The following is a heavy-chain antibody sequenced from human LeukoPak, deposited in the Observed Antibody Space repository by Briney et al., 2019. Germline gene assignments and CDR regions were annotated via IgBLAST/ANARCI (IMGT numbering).Heavy chain of an antibody. V-gene: IGHV1-18*01. D-gene: IGHD2-15*01. J-gene: IGHJ4*02. Sequence: GASVKVSCKASGYTFTSYISWVRQAPGQGLEWMGWISAYNGNTNYAQKLQGRVTMTTDTSTSTAYMELRSLRSDDTAVYYCARVYCSGGSCYVGYWGQGTLVTVSS. CDR3: ARVYCSGGSCYVGY. CDR2: ISAYNGNT. CDR1: GYTFTSY.